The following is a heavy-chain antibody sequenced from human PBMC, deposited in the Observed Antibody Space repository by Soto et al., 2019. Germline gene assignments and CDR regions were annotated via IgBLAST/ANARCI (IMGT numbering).Heavy chain of an antibody. Sequence: QVQLQESGPGLVKPSETLSLTCTVSGGSISSYYWSWIRQPPGKGLEWIGYIYYSGSTNYNPSLLSRVTISVDTSRNQFSLKLSSVTAADTAVYYCARLSSGWGENAAFDYWGQGTLVTVSS. CDR3: ARLSSGWGENAAFDY. D-gene: IGHD6-19*01. CDR1: GGSISSYY. V-gene: IGHV4-59*01. J-gene: IGHJ4*02. CDR2: IYYSGST.